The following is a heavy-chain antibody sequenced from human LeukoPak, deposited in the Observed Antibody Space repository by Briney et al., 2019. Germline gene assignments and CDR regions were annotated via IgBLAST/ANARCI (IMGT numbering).Heavy chain of an antibody. Sequence: SETLSLTCTVSGGSISSDYWSWIRQPPGKALEWIGNIYHSGGTNYNPSLKSRVTISVDTSKTKFSLKLCSVTAADTAVYYCARQGRNRDFCSSISCHYFDFWGQGALATVSS. CDR1: GGSISSDY. D-gene: IGHD2-2*01. CDR3: ARQGRNRDFCSSISCHYFDF. J-gene: IGHJ4*02. CDR2: IYHSGGT. V-gene: IGHV4-59*08.